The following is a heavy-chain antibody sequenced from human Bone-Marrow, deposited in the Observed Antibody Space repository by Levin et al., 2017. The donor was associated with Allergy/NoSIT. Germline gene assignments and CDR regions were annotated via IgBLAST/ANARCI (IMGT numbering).Heavy chain of an antibody. Sequence: SVKVSCKASGDTFGTYDITWVRQAPGQGLEWMGGIIPIFGTTDYAQKFQARVTITADKSTNTVYMELSSLRSEDTAVYYCARRGFSSGFLLAADGVDVWGQGTTVTVSS. CDR1: GDTFGTYD. CDR2: IIPIFGTT. J-gene: IGHJ6*02. CDR3: ARRGFSSGFLLAADGVDV. D-gene: IGHD3-3*01. V-gene: IGHV1-69*06.